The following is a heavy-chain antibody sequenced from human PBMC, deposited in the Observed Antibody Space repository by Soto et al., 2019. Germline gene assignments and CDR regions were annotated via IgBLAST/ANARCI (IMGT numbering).Heavy chain of an antibody. V-gene: IGHV1-2*04. CDR1: GYTFTGYY. D-gene: IGHD6-13*01. J-gene: IGHJ4*02. CDR3: ARGFIAAANDY. CDR2: INPNSGGT. Sequence: ASVNVSCNASGYTFTGYYMHWVRQAPGQGLEWMGWINPNSGGTNYAQKFQGWVTMTRDTSMSTAYMELRRLRSDDTAVYYCARGFIAAANDYWGQGTLVTVSS.